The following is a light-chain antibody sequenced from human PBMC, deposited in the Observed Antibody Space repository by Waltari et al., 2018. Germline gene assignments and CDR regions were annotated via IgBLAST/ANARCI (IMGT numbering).Light chain of an antibody. J-gene: IGKJ1*01. Sequence: DIQMTQSPSSLSASVGDTVTITCRTSQAISSYLIWFQQKPGKPPKLLISDATTLQSWVPSRFSGSGSGTEFTLTINSLQPEVCATYYCRQHNSYPRTFGQGTKVEIK. CDR3: RQHNSYPRT. V-gene: IGKV1-17*01. CDR2: DAT. CDR1: QAISSY.